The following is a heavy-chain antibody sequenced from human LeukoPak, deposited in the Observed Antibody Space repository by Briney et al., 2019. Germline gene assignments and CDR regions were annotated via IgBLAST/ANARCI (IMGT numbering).Heavy chain of an antibody. V-gene: IGHV5-51*01. D-gene: IGHD3-22*01. J-gene: IGHJ4*02. CDR2: IYPGDSDT. Sequence: GESLKISCNGSGYXFTSYWICWVRQMPGKGLEWMGIIYPGDSDTRYSPSFQGQVTISADKSISTAYLQWSSLEASDTAMYYCARRGYYDSSGYYAFLDYWGQGTLVTVSS. CDR3: ARRGYYDSSGYYAFLDY. CDR1: GYXFTSYW.